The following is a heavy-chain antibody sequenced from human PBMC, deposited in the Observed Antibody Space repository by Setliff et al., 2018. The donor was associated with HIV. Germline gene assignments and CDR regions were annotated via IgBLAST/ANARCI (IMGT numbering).Heavy chain of an antibody. J-gene: IGHJ3*01. CDR1: GFTFTSHG. V-gene: IGHV3-30*18. Sequence: GGSLRLSCAASGFTFTSHGMHWVRQAPGKGLEWVAVVSYEGSNTYYADSVKGRFTISRDNSKSTLYLQMNSLRAEDTAVYYCAKGLMAASTYDAFDFWGQGTMVTVSS. CDR2: VSYEGSNT. CDR3: AKGLMAASTYDAFDF. D-gene: IGHD6-13*01.